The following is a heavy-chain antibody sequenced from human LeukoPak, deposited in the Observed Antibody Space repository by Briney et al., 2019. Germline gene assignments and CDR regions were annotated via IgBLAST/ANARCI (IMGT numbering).Heavy chain of an antibody. J-gene: IGHJ3*02. V-gene: IGHV3-7*05. CDR3: ARGLGINGLALDM. Sequence: GGSLRLSCAAAGFTFSSNWMSWVRHAPGKGLQWVANIKQDGSEKYYVDSVKGRFTISRDNAQKSLYLQMNSLRGEDTAVYYCARGLGINGLALDMWGQGTMVTVSS. D-gene: IGHD3-10*01. CDR1: GFTFSSNW. CDR2: IKQDGSEK.